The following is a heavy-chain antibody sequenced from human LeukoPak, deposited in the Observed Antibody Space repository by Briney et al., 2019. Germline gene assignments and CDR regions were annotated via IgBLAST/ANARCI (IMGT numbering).Heavy chain of an antibody. Sequence: GGSLRLSCAASGFIFRNFGMSWIRQAPGKGLEWVSHISDVVAHTWYADSVKGRLIISRDNSNNRVFLQMNSLRPEDTALYYCAKDNYGGVYASWGQGTLVTVSS. V-gene: IGHV3-23*01. CDR2: ISDVVAHT. CDR3: AKDNYGGVYAS. CDR1: GFIFRNFG. D-gene: IGHD3-16*01. J-gene: IGHJ5*02.